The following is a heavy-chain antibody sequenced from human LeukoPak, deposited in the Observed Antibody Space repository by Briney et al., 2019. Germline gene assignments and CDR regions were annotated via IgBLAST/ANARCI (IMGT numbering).Heavy chain of an antibody. CDR1: GFTFSSYA. V-gene: IGHV3-23*01. J-gene: IGHJ4*02. D-gene: IGHD3-22*01. CDR3: AKFTMIVVVMCFDY. Sequence: PGGSPRLSCAASGFTFSSYAMSWVRQAPGKGLEWVSAISGSGGSTYYADSVKGRFTISRDNSKNTLYLQMNSLRAEDTAVYYCAKFTMIVVVMCFDYWGQGTLVTVSS. CDR2: ISGSGGST.